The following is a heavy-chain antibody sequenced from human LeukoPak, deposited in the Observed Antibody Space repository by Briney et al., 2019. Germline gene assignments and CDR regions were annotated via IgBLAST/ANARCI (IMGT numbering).Heavy chain of an antibody. CDR1: GDTFSRYA. D-gene: IGHD1-26*01. CDR3: ARSVGGATTPRFDY. CDR2: IIPSLDIP. J-gene: IGHJ4*02. V-gene: IGHV1-69*04. Sequence: SVKISCKASGDTFSRYAISWVRQAPGQGLEWMGRIIPSLDIPNYPQKFQGRVTITADKSTSTAYTEVRSLGSEDTAVYYCARSVGGATTPRFDYWGQGTLVTVSS.